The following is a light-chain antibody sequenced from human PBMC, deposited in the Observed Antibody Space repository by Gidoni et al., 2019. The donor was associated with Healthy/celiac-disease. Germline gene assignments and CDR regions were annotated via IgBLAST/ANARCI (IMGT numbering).Light chain of an antibody. CDR2: AAS. J-gene: IGKJ2*01. V-gene: IGKV1-39*01. Sequence: DIQMTQSPSSLSASVGDSVTITCRASQSIRSYLNWYQQKPGKAPKLLIYAASGLQSGVPSRFSGSGSGTDFTLTISSLQPEDFATYYCQQSYSTPMYTFGQGTKLEIK. CDR3: QQSYSTPMYT. CDR1: QSIRSY.